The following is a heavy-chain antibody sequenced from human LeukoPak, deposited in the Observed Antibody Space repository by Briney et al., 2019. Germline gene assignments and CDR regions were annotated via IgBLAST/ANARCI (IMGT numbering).Heavy chain of an antibody. V-gene: IGHV1-2*02. CDR1: GYTFTGYY. CDR2: INPNSGGT. Sequence: ASVKVSCKASGYTFTGYYMHWVRQAPGQGLEWMGWINPNSGGTNYAQKFQGRVTMTRDTSISTAYMELSRLRSDDTAVYYCARVGYYYDSSGYYSYWGQGTLVTVSS. D-gene: IGHD3-22*01. CDR3: ARVGYYYDSSGYYSY. J-gene: IGHJ4*02.